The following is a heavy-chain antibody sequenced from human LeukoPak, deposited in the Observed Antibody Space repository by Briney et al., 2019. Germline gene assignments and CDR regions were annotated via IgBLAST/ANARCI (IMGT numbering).Heavy chain of an antibody. V-gene: IGHV3-30-3*01. D-gene: IGHD6-13*01. Sequence: GGSLRLSCAASGFTFSSYAMHWVRQAPGKGLEWVAVISYDGSNKYYADSVKGRFTISRDNSKNTLYLQMNSLRAEDTAVYYCARAWGAAAGTPDAFDIWGQGTTVTVSS. CDR3: ARAWGAAAGTPDAFDI. CDR2: ISYDGSNK. J-gene: IGHJ3*02. CDR1: GFTFSSYA.